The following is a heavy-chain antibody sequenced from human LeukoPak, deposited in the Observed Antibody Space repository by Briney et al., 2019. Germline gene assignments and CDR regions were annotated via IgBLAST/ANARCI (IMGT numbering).Heavy chain of an antibody. CDR1: GGSFSGYY. D-gene: IGHD4-11*01. Sequence: PSETLSLTCGVSGGSFSGYYWTWIHQPPGKGLEWIGEINHSGSANYNPSLMSRVTISLDTSKNHFSLNLSSVTAADTAVYYCARGQGTVTTHWGQGTLVTVSS. V-gene: IGHV4-34*01. CDR2: INHSGSA. CDR3: ARGQGTVTTH. J-gene: IGHJ4*02.